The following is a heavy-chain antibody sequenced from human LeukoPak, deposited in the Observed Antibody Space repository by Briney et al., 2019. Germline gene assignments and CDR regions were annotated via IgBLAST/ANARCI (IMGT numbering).Heavy chain of an antibody. Sequence: GGTLRLSCAASGFTFSSYGMSWVRQAPGKGLEWVSAISGSGGSTYYADSVKGRFTISRDNSKNTLYLQMNSLRAEDTAVYYCAKESHYDRSGYSACYFDYWGQGTLVTVSS. CDR3: AKESHYDRSGYSACYFDY. J-gene: IGHJ4*02. CDR2: ISGSGGST. CDR1: GFTFSSYG. D-gene: IGHD3-22*01. V-gene: IGHV3-23*01.